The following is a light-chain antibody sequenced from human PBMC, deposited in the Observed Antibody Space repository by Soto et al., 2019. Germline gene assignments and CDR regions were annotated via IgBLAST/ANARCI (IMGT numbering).Light chain of an antibody. CDR3: QRYGG. CDR1: QSVSSSH. J-gene: IGKJ1*01. V-gene: IGKV3-20*01. CDR2: SAS. Sequence: IVLTQSPGTLSLSHGERATLSCRASQSVSSSHLAWYQQKPGQAPRLLIYSASSRATGIPDRFSGSGSGTDFTLTISRLEPEDFAVYYCQRYGGFGQGTKVDIK.